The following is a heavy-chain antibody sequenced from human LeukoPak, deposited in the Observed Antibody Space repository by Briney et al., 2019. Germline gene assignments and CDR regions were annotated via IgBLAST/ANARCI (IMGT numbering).Heavy chain of an antibody. J-gene: IGHJ3*01. CDR1: GFTFNNEW. Sequence: GGSLRLSCAASGFTFNNEWMTWVRQAPGKGLEWVANIKQDGSKKNYVGSVQGRFTISTDNAKNSVYLQMNSLRAEDTAVYYCARYNYGYDALDFWGQGTMVTVSS. D-gene: IGHD5-18*01. V-gene: IGHV3-7*01. CDR3: ARYNYGYDALDF. CDR2: IKQDGSKK.